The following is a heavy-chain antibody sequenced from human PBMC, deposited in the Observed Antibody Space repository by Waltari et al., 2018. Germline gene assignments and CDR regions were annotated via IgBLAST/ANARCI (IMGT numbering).Heavy chain of an antibody. CDR2: INPNRGGT. CDR1: GYTFTGYY. Sequence: QVQLVQSGAEVKKPGASVKVSCKASGYTFTGYYMHWVRQAPGQGLEWMGRINPNRGGTNYAQKFQGRVTMTRDTSISTAYMELSRLRSDDTAVYYCARSIAAAAPPTLFDYWGQGTLVTVSS. J-gene: IGHJ4*02. D-gene: IGHD6-13*01. CDR3: ARSIAAAAPPTLFDY. V-gene: IGHV1-2*06.